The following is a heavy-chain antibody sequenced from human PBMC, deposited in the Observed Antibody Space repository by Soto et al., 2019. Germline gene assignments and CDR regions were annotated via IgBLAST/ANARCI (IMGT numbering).Heavy chain of an antibody. CDR3: ATLVTATTYFDY. V-gene: IGHV3-23*01. D-gene: IGHD2-21*02. CDR2: ISGSSAST. Sequence: GGSLRLSCAASGFTFSSYAMSWVRQAPGKGLEWVSAISGSSASTYYADSVKGRFTSSRDNSKNTLYLQMNSLRAEDTAIYYCATLVTATTYFDYWGQGTLVTV. J-gene: IGHJ4*02. CDR1: GFTFSSYA.